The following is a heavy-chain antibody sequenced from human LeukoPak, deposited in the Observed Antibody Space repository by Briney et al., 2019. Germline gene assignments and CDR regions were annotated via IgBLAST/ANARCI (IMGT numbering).Heavy chain of an antibody. J-gene: IGHJ4*02. CDR3: ARDRYYDTLGY. CDR1: GVSISSSSYY. Sequence: SETLSLTCTVSGVSISSSSYYWGWIRQPPGKGLEWIGSIYYSGSTYYNPSLKSRVTISVDTSKNQFSLKLSSVTAADTAVYYCARDRYYDTLGYWGQGTLVTVSS. V-gene: IGHV4-39*07. D-gene: IGHD3-22*01. CDR2: IYYSGST.